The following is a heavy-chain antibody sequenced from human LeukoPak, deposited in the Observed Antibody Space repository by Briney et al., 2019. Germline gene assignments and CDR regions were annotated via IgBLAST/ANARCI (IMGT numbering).Heavy chain of an antibody. J-gene: IGHJ3*02. V-gene: IGHV3-15*01. CDR1: GFTFTNVW. Sequence: PGGSLRLSCTASGFTFTNVWMRWVRQAPGKGLEWVGRIISISGGGTSDYPAPVKGRFTIARDNSKNTLYLQMNSLTAEDTAVYYCARVGVVPAAIPDGFDIWGQGKMVTVSS. CDR2: IISISGGGTS. CDR3: ARVGVVPAAIPDGFDI. D-gene: IGHD2-2*01.